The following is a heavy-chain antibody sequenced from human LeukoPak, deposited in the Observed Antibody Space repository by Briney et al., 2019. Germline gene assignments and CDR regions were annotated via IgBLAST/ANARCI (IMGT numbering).Heavy chain of an antibody. CDR1: GYSFTNYW. CDR2: IYPGGSDT. J-gene: IGHJ5*02. V-gene: IGHV5-51*01. D-gene: IGHD1-26*01. Sequence: GESLKISCKGSGYSFTNYWIGWVRQMPGKGLEWMGIIYPGGSDTRYSPSFQGQVTISADKSISTAYLQWSSLKASDTAMYYCARRLSSGSYRNWFDPWGQGTLVTVSS. CDR3: ARRLSSGSYRNWFDP.